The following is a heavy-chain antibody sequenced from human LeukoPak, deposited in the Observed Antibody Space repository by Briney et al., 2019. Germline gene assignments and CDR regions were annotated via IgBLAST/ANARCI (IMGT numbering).Heavy chain of an antibody. CDR3: AKESDYGEGYFDY. J-gene: IGHJ4*02. CDR2: IRYDGSNK. CDR1: GFNFSSSI. V-gene: IGHV3-30*02. Sequence: GGSLRLSCAASGFNFSSSILHWVRQAPGKGLQWVAFIRYDGSNKYYADSVKGRFTISRDNSKNTLNLQMNSLRAEDTAVYYCAKESDYGEGYFDYWGQGTLVTVSS. D-gene: IGHD4-17*01.